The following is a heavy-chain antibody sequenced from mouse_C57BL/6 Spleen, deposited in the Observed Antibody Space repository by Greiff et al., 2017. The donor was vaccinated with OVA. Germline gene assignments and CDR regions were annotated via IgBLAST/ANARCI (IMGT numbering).Heavy chain of an antibody. CDR1: GYAFSSSW. CDR3: TTDYSNYGGYFDV. D-gene: IGHD2-5*01. CDR2: LYPGDGDT. J-gene: IGHJ1*03. Sequence: QVQLQQSGPELVKPGASVKISCKASGYAFSSSWMNWVKQRPGKGLEWIGRLYPGDGDTNYNGKFKGKATLTADKSSSTAYMQLSSLTSEDTAVYYCTTDYSNYGGYFDVWGTGTTVTVSS. V-gene: IGHV1-82*01.